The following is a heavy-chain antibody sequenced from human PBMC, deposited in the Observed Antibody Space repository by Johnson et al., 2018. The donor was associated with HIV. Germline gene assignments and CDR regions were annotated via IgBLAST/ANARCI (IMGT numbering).Heavy chain of an antibody. CDR1: GFTFSNAW. CDR3: TTDSRYSDSSGYYYWLGRGAFDI. D-gene: IGHD3-22*01. Sequence: MQLVESGGGLVKPGGSLRLSCAASGFTFSNAWMNWVRQAPGKGLEWIGRIKSKTDVGTTDYAAPVKGRFTISRDDSKNTLYVQMNSLKTEDTAVYYCTTDSRYSDSSGYYYWLGRGAFDIWGQGTMVTVSS. J-gene: IGHJ3*02. CDR2: IKSKTDVGTT. V-gene: IGHV3-15*01.